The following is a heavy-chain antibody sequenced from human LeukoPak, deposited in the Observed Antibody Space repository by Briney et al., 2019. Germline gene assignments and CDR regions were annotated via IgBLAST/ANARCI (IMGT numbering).Heavy chain of an antibody. V-gene: IGHV4-31*03. D-gene: IGHD3-3*01. CDR1: GDSMSTSGYY. J-gene: IGHJ4*02. Sequence: SETLSLTCTVSGDSMSTSGYYWSWIRQHPGTGLEWIAYIHYIGNTYYNPSLESRVTMSVDTSSNQFSLNVASVTAADTAVYYCARVLDDYFFDYWGQGILVTVSS. CDR3: ARVLDDYFFDY. CDR2: IHYIGNT.